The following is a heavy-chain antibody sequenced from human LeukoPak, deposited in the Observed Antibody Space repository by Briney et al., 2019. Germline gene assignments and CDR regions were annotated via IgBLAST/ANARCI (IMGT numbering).Heavy chain of an antibody. V-gene: IGHV3-48*01. Sequence: GGSLRLSCAASGFTFSPYTMHWFRQPPGKGLEWVSYINTGSTTIYYADSVKGRFTISRDNAKNSVYLHLNSLRAEDTAVYYCARDSSVFEFDVWGQGTLVTVSS. CDR2: INTGSTTI. J-gene: IGHJ3*01. CDR3: ARDSSVFEFDV. D-gene: IGHD3-10*02. CDR1: GFTFSPYT.